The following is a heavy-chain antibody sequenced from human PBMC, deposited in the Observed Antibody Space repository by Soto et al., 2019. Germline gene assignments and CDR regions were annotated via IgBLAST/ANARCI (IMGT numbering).Heavy chain of an antibody. V-gene: IGHV1-2*06. J-gene: IGHJ6*02. CDR3: ARDWNFVLSGYSFGIDV. CDR2: INVDTGGT. D-gene: IGHD1-7*01. CDR1: GYIFTTFY. Sequence: GASVKVSFKASGYIFTTFYMHWVRQAPGQGLEWMGRINVDTGGTTYAQKFQGSVTMTSDTSISTAYMEVTNVKSDDTAIYYCARDWNFVLSGYSFGIDVWGQGTRVTVSS.